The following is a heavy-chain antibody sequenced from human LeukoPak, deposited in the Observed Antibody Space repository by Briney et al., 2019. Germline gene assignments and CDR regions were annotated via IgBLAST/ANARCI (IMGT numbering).Heavy chain of an antibody. V-gene: IGHV3-7*01. CDR2: IRQDGNEK. CDR3: AVSLKIAESRGY. Sequence: GGSLRLSCAASGFTFSSYWMSWVRQAPGKGLEWVANIRQDGNEKYYVDSVKGRFTISRDNAKNSLYLQMNSLRAEDTAVYYCAVSLKIAESRGYWGQGTRVTVSS. D-gene: IGHD2-15*01. J-gene: IGHJ4*02. CDR1: GFTFSSYW.